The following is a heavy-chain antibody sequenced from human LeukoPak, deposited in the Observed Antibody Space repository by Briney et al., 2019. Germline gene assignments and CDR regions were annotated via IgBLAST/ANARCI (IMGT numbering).Heavy chain of an antibody. V-gene: IGHV3-21*01. Sequence: GGSLRLSCAASGFTFSSYSMNWVRQAPGKGLEWVSSISSSSSYIYYADSVKGRFTISRDNAKNSLYLQMNSLRAEDTAVYYCAKGGGSGWFEPHDAFDIWGQGTMVTVSS. CDR3: AKGGGSGWFEPHDAFDI. D-gene: IGHD6-19*01. CDR2: ISSSSSYI. J-gene: IGHJ3*02. CDR1: GFTFSSYS.